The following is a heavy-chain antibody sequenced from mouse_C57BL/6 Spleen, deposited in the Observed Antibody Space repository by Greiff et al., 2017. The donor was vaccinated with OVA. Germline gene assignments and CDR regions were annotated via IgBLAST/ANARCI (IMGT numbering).Heavy chain of an antibody. CDR1: GYSFTGYY. D-gene: IGHD1-1*01. CDR2: INPSTGGT. V-gene: IGHV1-42*01. Sequence: EVQLQQSGPELVKPGASVKISCKASGYSFTGYYMNWVKQSPEKSLEWIGEINPSTGGTTYNQKFKAKATLTVDKSSSTAYMQIKSLTSEDSAVYYCARGDSCWYFDVWGTGTTVTVSS. J-gene: IGHJ1*03. CDR3: ARGDSCWYFDV.